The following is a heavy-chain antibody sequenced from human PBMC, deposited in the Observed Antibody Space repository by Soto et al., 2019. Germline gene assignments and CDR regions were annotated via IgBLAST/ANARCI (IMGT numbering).Heavy chain of an antibody. CDR2: INPSGGST. J-gene: IGHJ6*02. CDR1: GYAFTSYY. D-gene: IGHD3-10*01. Sequence: ASVKVSCKASGYAFTSYYMHWVRQAPGQGLEWMGIINPSGGSTSYAQKFQGRVTMTRDTSTSTVYMELSSLRSEDTAVYYCARANYYGSGSPNYYYYGMDVWGQGTTVTVS. CDR3: ARANYYGSGSPNYYYYGMDV. V-gene: IGHV1-46*01.